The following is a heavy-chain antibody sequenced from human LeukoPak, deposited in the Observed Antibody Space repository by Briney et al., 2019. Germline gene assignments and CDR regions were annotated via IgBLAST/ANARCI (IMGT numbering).Heavy chain of an antibody. Sequence: PGRSLRLSCTASGFTFGDYAMSWFRQAPGKGLEWVGFIRSKAYGGTTEYAASAKGRFTISRDDSKSIAYLQMNSLKTEDTAVYYCTRDLFGGYSYGFDYWGQGTLVTVSS. D-gene: IGHD5-18*01. J-gene: IGHJ4*02. CDR1: GFTFGDYA. CDR3: TRDLFGGYSYGFDY. V-gene: IGHV3-49*03. CDR2: IRSKAYGGTT.